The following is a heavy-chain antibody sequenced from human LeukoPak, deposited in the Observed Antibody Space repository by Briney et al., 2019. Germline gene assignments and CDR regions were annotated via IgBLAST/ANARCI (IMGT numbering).Heavy chain of an antibody. CDR1: GGSISSSSYY. CDR3: ARGSLLSGYSYAFDY. CDR2: IYYSGST. J-gene: IGHJ4*02. D-gene: IGHD5-18*01. Sequence: PSETLSLTCTVSGGSISSSSYYWGWIRQPPGKGLEWIGSIYYSGSTYYNPSLKSRVTISVDTSKNQFSLKLSSVTAADTAVYYCARGSLLSGYSYAFDYWGQGTLVTVSS. V-gene: IGHV4-39*07.